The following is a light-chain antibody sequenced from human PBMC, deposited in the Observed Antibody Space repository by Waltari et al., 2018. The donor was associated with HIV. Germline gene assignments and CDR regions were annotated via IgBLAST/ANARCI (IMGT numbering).Light chain of an antibody. V-gene: IGLV2-8*01. J-gene: IGLJ3*02. CDR3: VSYAGINNRWA. CDR2: EVT. CDR1: STDGGGHNN. Sequence: QSALTQPPSASGSPGQPVTIPCTGTSTDGGGHNNVTWYQPHPGKAPKCLLYEVTKRPSGVPDRFSGSKSGNTASLTVSGLQAEDEADYYCVSYAGINNRWAFGGGTKLTVL.